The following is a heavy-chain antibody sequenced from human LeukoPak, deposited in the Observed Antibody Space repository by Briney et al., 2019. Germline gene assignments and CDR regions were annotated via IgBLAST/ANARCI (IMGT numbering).Heavy chain of an antibody. CDR2: ISSSGSTI. CDR1: GFTFSDYY. J-gene: IGHJ4*02. Sequence: GGSLRLSCAASGFTFSDYYMSWIRQAPGKGLEWVSYISSSGSTIYYADSVKGRFTISRDNAKNSLYLQMNSPRAEDTAVYYCARSQGGYYDSSGYYRISGYFDYWGQGTLVTVSS. V-gene: IGHV3-11*04. CDR3: ARSQGGYYDSSGYYRISGYFDY. D-gene: IGHD3-22*01.